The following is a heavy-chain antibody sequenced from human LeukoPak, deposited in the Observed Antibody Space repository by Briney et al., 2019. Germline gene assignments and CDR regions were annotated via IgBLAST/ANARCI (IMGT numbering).Heavy chain of an antibody. CDR3: TRGSLTYYYDSSGYYYPDY. CDR1: GFTFGDYA. Sequence: PGGSLRLSCTASGFTFGDYAMSWFRQAPGKGLEWVGFIRSKAYGGTTEYAASVKGRFTISRDDSKSIAYLQMNSLKTEDTAVYYCTRGSLTYYYDSSGYYYPDYWGQGTLVTVSS. D-gene: IGHD3-22*01. V-gene: IGHV3-49*03. J-gene: IGHJ4*02. CDR2: IRSKAYGGTT.